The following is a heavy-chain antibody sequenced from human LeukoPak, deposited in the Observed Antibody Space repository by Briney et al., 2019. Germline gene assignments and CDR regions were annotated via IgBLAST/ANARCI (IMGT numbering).Heavy chain of an antibody. Sequence: SETLSLTCTVSGGSISSGDYYWSWIRQPPGKGLEWIGYIYYSGSTYYNPSLKSRVTKSVDTSKNQFSLKLSSVTAADTAVYYCARVVPAAMIFGYWGQGTLVTVSS. CDR2: IYYSGST. CDR3: ARVVPAAMIFGY. J-gene: IGHJ4*02. CDR1: GGSISSGDYY. D-gene: IGHD2-2*01. V-gene: IGHV4-30-4*08.